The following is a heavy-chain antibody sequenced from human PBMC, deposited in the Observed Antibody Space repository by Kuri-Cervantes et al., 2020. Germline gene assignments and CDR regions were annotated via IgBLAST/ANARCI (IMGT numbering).Heavy chain of an antibody. Sequence: GSLRLSCTVSGGSISSSSCYWGWTRQPPGKGLEWIGSIYYSGSTYYNPSLKSRVTISVDTSKNQFSLKLSSVTAADTAVYYCSRIWRDGYNLCVDYWGQGTLVTVSS. CDR1: GGSISSSSCY. CDR3: SRIWRDGYNLCVDY. J-gene: IGHJ4*02. V-gene: IGHV4-39*07. D-gene: IGHD5-24*01. CDR2: IYYSGST.